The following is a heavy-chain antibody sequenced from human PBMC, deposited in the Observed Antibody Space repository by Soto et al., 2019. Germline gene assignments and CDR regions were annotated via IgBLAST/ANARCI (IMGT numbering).Heavy chain of an antibody. D-gene: IGHD2-15*01. CDR3: ARMDIVVVVAATSSDAFAI. V-gene: IGHV1-69*01. J-gene: IGHJ3*02. CDR1: GGTFSSYA. Sequence: QVQLVQSGAEVKKPGSSVKVSCKASGGTFSSYAISWVRQAPGQGLEWMGGIIPIFGTANYAQKFQGRVTITEDEATITAYMELCSLRSEDTAVYYCARMDIVVVVAATSSDAFAIWGQGTMVTVSS. CDR2: IIPIFGTA.